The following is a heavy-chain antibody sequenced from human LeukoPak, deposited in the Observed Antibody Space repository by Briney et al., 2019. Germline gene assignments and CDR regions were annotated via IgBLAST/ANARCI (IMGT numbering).Heavy chain of an antibody. CDR1: EFTFSNYA. J-gene: IGHJ5*02. D-gene: IGHD1-14*01. CDR2: ISGGGGGT. CDR3: AKGSGINHYHWIDP. V-gene: IGHV3-23*01. Sequence: GGSLRLSCAASEFTFSNYAMNWVRQAPGKGLEWVSGISGGGGGTYYADSVKGRFTISRDNSKNTLYLQLDSLRAEDTALYYCAKGSGINHYHWIDPWGQGTLVTVSS.